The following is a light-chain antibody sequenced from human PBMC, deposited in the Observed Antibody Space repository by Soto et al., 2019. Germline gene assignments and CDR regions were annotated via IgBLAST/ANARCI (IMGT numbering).Light chain of an antibody. CDR1: QSVSSSF. CDR2: GTS. Sequence: EIVLTQSPGTLSLSPGERATLSCRASQSVSSSFVAWFQRKPGQAPRLLIYGTSSRATGIPDRFSGSGSGTDFTLTINGLEPEDFAMYFCQQYGTSPWTFGQGTKVDIK. J-gene: IGKJ1*01. V-gene: IGKV3-20*01. CDR3: QQYGTSPWT.